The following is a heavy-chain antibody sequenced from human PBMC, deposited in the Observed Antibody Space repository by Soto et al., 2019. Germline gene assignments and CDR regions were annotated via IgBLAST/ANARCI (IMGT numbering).Heavy chain of an antibody. J-gene: IGHJ4*02. CDR2: INPNSGGT. Sequence: ASVKVSCKASGYTFTGYYMHWVRQAPGQGLEWMGWINPNSGGTNYAQKFQGWVTMTRDTSISTAYMELSRLRSDDTAVYYCARDRVTAMVTLIFDSWGQGTLVTVS. D-gene: IGHD5-18*01. V-gene: IGHV1-2*04. CDR3: ARDRVTAMVTLIFDS. CDR1: GYTFTGYY.